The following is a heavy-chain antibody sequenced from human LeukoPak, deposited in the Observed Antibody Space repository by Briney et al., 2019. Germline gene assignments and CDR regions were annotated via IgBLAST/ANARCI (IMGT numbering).Heavy chain of an antibody. D-gene: IGHD6-19*01. V-gene: IGHV3-23*01. J-gene: IGHJ4*02. CDR3: AKGQKKDSSGWYTGY. CDR2: ISGSGGST. CDR1: GFTFSSYA. Sequence: SGGSLRLSCAASGFTFSSYAMSWVRQAPGKGLEWVSAISGSGGSTYYADSVKGRFTISRDNSKNTLYLQMNSLRAEDTAVYYCAKGQKKDSSGWYTGYWGQGTLVTVSS.